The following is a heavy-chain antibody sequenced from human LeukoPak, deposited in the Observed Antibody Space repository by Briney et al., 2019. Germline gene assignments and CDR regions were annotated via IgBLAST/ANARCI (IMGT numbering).Heavy chain of an antibody. Sequence: GSLRLSFAASGFPFSSYWMSWVRQAPGKGLEWVANIKQDGSEKYYVDSVKGRFTISRDNAKNSLYLQMNSLRAEDTAVYYCARESSSAPFDYWGQGTLVTVSS. CDR1: GFPFSSYW. CDR2: IKQDGSEK. CDR3: ARESSSAPFDY. D-gene: IGHD6-6*01. J-gene: IGHJ4*02. V-gene: IGHV3-7*01.